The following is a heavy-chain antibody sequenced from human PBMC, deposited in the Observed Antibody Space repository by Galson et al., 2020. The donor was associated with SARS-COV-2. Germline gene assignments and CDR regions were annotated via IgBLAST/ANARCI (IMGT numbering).Heavy chain of an antibody. CDR3: AVSISGTKKTADYYGMDV. D-gene: IGHD1-20*01. CDR2: IYSSGST. Sequence: SETLSLTCTVSGGSISSYYWSWIRQPAGKRLEWIGRIYSSGSTNYNPSLKSRVTMSVDTSKNQFSLKLSSVTAADSAVYYCAVSISGTKKTADYYGMDVWGQGTTVTVSS. CDR1: GGSISSYY. J-gene: IGHJ6*02. V-gene: IGHV4-4*07.